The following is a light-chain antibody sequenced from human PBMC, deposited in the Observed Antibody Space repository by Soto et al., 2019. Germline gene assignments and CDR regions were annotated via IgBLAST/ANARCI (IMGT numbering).Light chain of an antibody. CDR2: GGS. J-gene: IGKJ4*01. CDR1: QAINSY. V-gene: IGKV1-9*01. CDR3: QHLNAFPLT. Sequence: IQLTQSPSSLSASVGDRVTITCRASQAINSYLAWYQQEPGKAPKLLIYGGSSLQSGVPSRFSGSGSGTDFTLTIISLQSADFATYYCQHLNAFPLTFGGGTKVEI.